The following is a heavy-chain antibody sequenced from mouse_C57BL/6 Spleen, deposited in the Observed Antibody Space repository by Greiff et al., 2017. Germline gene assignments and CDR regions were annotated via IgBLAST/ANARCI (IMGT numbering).Heavy chain of an antibody. D-gene: IGHD3-3*01. Sequence: QVQLQQPGAELVRPGTSVKLSCKASGYTFTSYWMHWVKQRPGQGLEWIGVIDPSDSYTNSNQKFKGTATLTVDTSSSTAYMQLISLTSEDSAVYYCARSGDRYWYFDVWGTGTTGTVSS. CDR3: ARSGDRYWYFDV. CDR2: IDPSDSYT. J-gene: IGHJ1*03. CDR1: GYTFTSYW. V-gene: IGHV1-59*01.